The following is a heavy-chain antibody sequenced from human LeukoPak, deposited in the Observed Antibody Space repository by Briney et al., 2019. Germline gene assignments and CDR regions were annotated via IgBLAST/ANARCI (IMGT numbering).Heavy chain of an antibody. D-gene: IGHD2-2*01. J-gene: IGHJ5*02. V-gene: IGHV4-39*07. CDR2: IYYSGNT. CDR1: GGSISSSSYY. Sequence: PSETLSLTCSVPGGSISSSSYYWGWIRQPPGKGLEWIGSIYYSGNTYDNPSLKSRVTISVDTSKNQFSLKLSSVTAADTAVYYCARGYCSSTSCSGWFDPWGQGTLVTVSS. CDR3: ARGYCSSTSCSGWFDP.